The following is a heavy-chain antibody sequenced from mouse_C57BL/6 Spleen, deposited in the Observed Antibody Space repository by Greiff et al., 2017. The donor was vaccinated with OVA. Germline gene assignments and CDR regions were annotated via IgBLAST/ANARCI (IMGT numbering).Heavy chain of an antibody. Sequence: EVKLMESGPGLVKPSQSLSLTCSVTGYSITSGYYWNWIRQFPGNKLEWMGYISYDGSNNYNPSLKNRISITRDTSKNQFFLKLNSVTTEDTATYYCARTRLFFDYWGQGTTLTVSS. CDR1: GYSITSGYY. CDR3: ARTRLFFDY. J-gene: IGHJ2*01. V-gene: IGHV3-6*01. CDR2: ISYDGSN. D-gene: IGHD1-2*01.